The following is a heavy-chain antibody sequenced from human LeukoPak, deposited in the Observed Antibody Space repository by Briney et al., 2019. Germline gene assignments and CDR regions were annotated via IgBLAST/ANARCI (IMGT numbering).Heavy chain of an antibody. J-gene: IGHJ4*02. Sequence: TSETLSLTCTVSGGSISSGTYYWSWIRQPAGKGLEWIGRIYTSGSTYYNPSLKSRVTISVDTSKNQFSLKLSSVTAADTAVYYCARRTTTYYYGSGSYNYWGQGTLVTVSS. D-gene: IGHD3-10*01. CDR2: IYTSGST. CDR1: GGSISSGTYY. CDR3: ARRTTTYYYGSGSYNY. V-gene: IGHV4-61*02.